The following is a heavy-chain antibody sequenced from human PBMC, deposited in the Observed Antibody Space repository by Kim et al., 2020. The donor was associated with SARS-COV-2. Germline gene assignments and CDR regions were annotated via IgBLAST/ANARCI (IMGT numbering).Heavy chain of an antibody. V-gene: IGHV3-74*01. CDR1: GFTFSSSR. CDR2: INGDGTTI. J-gene: IGHJ4*02. Sequence: GGSLRLSCAASGFTFSSSRVHWVRQAPGGGLVWVSRINGDGTTINYADSAKGRFTIFRDNAKRTLYLQMNSLTVDDTAVYYCAKAGSYRFDDWGQGTLVT. D-gene: IGHD3-10*01. CDR3: AKAGSYRFDD.